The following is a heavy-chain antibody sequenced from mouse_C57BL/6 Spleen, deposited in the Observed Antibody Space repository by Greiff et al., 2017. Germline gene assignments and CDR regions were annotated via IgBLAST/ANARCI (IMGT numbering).Heavy chain of an antibody. CDR1: GYAFSSSW. D-gene: IGHD1-1*01. J-gene: IGHJ1*03. CDR2: IYPGDGGT. Sequence: QVQLQQSGPELVKPGASVKISCKASGYAFSSSWMNWVKQRPGKGLEWIGRIYPGDGGTNYNGKFKGKATLTADKSSSTAYMQLRSLPSEDSAVDFCARDYYGSSYWYVDVWGTGTTVTVSS. V-gene: IGHV1-82*01. CDR3: ARDYYGSSYWYVDV.